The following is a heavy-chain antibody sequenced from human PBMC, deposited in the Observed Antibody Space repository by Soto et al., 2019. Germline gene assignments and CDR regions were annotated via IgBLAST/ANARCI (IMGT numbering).Heavy chain of an antibody. D-gene: IGHD6-19*01. CDR2: INPRSVST. Sequence: ASVKVSCKASGYTFTSYGISWVRQAPGQGLEWMGVINPRSVSTTYAQKFQARLTMSMDTSTSTVYMELSSLRSEGTAVYYCSRSIGIAVASGGWWAIYFDFWGQGTRVTVSS. CDR1: GYTFTSYG. CDR3: SRSIGIAVASGGWWAIYFDF. V-gene: IGHV1-46*03. J-gene: IGHJ4*02.